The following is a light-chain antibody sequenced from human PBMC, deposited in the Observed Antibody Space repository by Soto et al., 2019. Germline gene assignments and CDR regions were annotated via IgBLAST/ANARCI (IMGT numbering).Light chain of an antibody. Sequence: QSVLTQSPSASASLGASVKLTCTLNSGHNNSAIAWLQQQSEKGPRYLMKVNSDGSHIRGDGIPDRFSGSSSGAERYLTISSLQSEDEADYYCQTWDNGIRLFGGGTKLTVL. V-gene: IGLV4-69*01. CDR2: VNSDGSH. CDR1: SGHNNSA. J-gene: IGLJ2*01. CDR3: QTWDNGIRL.